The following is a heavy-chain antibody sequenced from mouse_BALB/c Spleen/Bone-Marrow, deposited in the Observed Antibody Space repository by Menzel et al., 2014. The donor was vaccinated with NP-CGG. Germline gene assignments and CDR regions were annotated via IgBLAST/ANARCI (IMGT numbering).Heavy chain of an antibody. CDR2: INPYNDGS. Sequence: EVQLQQSGPELVKPGAPVKMSCKASGYTFTSYVLHWVKQKPGQGLEWIGYINPYNDGSKYNEKFKGKATLTSDKSSSTAYMELSSLTSEDSAVYYCARTTVVDIYWYFDVWGAGTTVTVSS. J-gene: IGHJ1*01. V-gene: IGHV1-14*01. CDR1: GYTFTSYV. D-gene: IGHD1-1*01. CDR3: ARTTVVDIYWYFDV.